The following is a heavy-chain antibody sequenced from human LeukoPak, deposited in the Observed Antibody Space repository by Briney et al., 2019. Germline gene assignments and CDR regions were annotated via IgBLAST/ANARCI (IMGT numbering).Heavy chain of an antibody. V-gene: IGHV1-58*02. J-gene: IGHJ4*02. CDR3: AAVSYYDSSGYYN. D-gene: IGHD3-22*01. Sequence: SVKVSCKASGFTFTSSAMQWVRQARGQRLEWIGWIVVGSGNTNYAQKFQERVTITRDMSTSTAYMELSSLRSEDAAAYYCAAVSYYDSSGYYNWGQGTLVTVSS. CDR2: IVVGSGNT. CDR1: GFTFTSSA.